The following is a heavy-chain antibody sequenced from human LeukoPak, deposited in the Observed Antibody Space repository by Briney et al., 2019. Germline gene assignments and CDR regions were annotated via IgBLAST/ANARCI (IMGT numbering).Heavy chain of an antibody. CDR3: ARGPHHYYGSGSYSAFDI. V-gene: IGHV3-30-3*01. CDR2: ISYDGSNK. Sequence: PGGSLRLSCAASGFTFSSYAMHWVRQAPGKGLEWVAVISYDGSNKYYADSVKGRFTISRDNAKNSLYLQMNSLRAEDTAVYYCARGPHHYYGSGSYSAFDIWGQGTMVTVSS. J-gene: IGHJ3*02. CDR1: GFTFSSYA. D-gene: IGHD3-10*01.